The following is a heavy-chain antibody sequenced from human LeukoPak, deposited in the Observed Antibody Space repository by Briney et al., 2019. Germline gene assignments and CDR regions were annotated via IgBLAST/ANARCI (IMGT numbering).Heavy chain of an antibody. D-gene: IGHD5-12*01. J-gene: IGHJ3*02. Sequence: GGSLRLSCAASGFIFSDYYMGWIRQAPGRGLEWVSYITDNGIKIYYTDSVKGRFTMSRDNAKKSLYLQMNSLRAEDTAVYYCAKSLRGYSGYAPDAFDIWGQGTMVTVSS. CDR1: GFIFSDYY. V-gene: IGHV3-11*01. CDR2: ITDNGIKI. CDR3: AKSLRGYSGYAPDAFDI.